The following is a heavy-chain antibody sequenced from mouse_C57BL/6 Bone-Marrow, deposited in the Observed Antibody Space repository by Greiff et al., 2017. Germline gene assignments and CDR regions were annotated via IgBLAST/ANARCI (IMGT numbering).Heavy chain of an antibody. D-gene: IGHD2-1*01. V-gene: IGHV1-81*01. CDR1: GYTFTSYG. Sequence: VQLQQSGAELARPGASVKLSCKASGYTFTSYGISWVKQRTGQGLEWIGEIYPRSGNTYYNEKFKGKSTLTADKSSSTADMELRSLTSEDSAVYFCARSKLDLLFDYWGQGTTLTVSS. J-gene: IGHJ2*01. CDR3: ARSKLDLLFDY. CDR2: IYPRSGNT.